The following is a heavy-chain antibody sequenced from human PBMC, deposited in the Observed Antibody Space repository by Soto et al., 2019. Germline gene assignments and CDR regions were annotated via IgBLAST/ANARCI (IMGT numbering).Heavy chain of an antibody. V-gene: IGHV4-39*01. CDR1: GGSISSFGDY. CDR3: VKYPTSSRLANDH. D-gene: IGHD3-16*01. Sequence: SETLSLTCTVSGGSISSFGDYWGWIRQSPGKGLEWIGSIDYSGTTYHNLSLKSRVTISVDLSKNQVSLQLTSVTATDTSVYFCVKYPTSSRLANDHGGLGTLVTFPS. J-gene: IGHJ4*02. CDR2: IDYSGTT.